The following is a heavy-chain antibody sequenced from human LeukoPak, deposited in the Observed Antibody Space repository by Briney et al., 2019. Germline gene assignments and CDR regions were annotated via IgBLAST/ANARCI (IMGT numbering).Heavy chain of an antibody. Sequence: PSETLSLTCTVSGGSINFYYWSWIRQSSGKGLEWIGRIYMTGSTNYNPSLKSRVTMSIDTSKNQFSLRLSSVTAADTAVYYCARDESYGSGSYFDYWGQGTLVTVSS. J-gene: IGHJ4*02. V-gene: IGHV4-4*07. D-gene: IGHD3-10*01. CDR1: GGSINFYY. CDR2: IYMTGST. CDR3: ARDESYGSGSYFDY.